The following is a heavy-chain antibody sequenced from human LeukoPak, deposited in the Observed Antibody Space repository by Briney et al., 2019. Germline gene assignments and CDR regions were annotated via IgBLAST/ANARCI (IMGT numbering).Heavy chain of an antibody. V-gene: IGHV3-15*01. J-gene: IGHJ3*02. Sequence: GGSLRLSCAASGFTFSNAWMNWVRQAPGKGLEWVGRIKSKADGGTPDYAAPVKGRFTISRDDSKNTLYLQVNSLKTEDTAVYYCTTDHLHYDNTDDAFDIWGQGTMVTVSS. CDR2: IKSKADGGTP. CDR1: GFTFSNAW. D-gene: IGHD3-22*01. CDR3: TTDHLHYDNTDDAFDI.